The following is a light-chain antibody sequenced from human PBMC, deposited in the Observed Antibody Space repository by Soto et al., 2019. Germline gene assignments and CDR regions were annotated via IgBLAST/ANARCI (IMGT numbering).Light chain of an antibody. CDR2: GAS. CDR3: QQYCRSPGT. CDR1: QSVSSY. J-gene: IGKJ1*01. Sequence: EIVFTQSPATLPLSQGEKATLSCRASQSVSSYLAWYQQKPGQAPRLLIYGASTRATGIPDRFSGSGSGTEFTLTISSLEAEDLAVYYCQQYCRSPGTFGQGTKVDIK. V-gene: IGKV3-20*01.